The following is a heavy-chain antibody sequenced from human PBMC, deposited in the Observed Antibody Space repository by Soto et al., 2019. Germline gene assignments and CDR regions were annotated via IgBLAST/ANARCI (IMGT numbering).Heavy chain of an antibody. J-gene: IGHJ5*02. D-gene: IGHD3-16*01. CDR2: MPHTVNT. V-gene: IGHV4-4*07. Sequence: QVQLHESGPGLVKHSETLSLTCAVSGASIRSYHWSWIRQPAGKGLEWLGRMPHTVNTTYNPSLKSRVTMSVDTSKNQISLKMTSVTAPGTAVYFCAKDVSSRRWFDAWGQGILGIVSS. CDR1: GASIRSYH. CDR3: AKDVSSRRWFDA.